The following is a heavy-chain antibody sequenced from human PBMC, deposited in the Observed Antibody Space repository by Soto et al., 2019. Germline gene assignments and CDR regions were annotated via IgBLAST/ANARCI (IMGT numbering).Heavy chain of an antibody. Sequence: QVQLVQSGAEVKKPGSSVKVSCKASGGTFNNYPITWVRQAPGQGLEWMGGSIPIYGTANYAQKFQGRVTITVDESTSTSYMELSSLRSEDTAIYSCARGRGYSGDDHYYYFDMDVWGQGTTVNVSS. CDR2: SIPIYGTA. V-gene: IGHV1-69*01. D-gene: IGHD5-12*01. J-gene: IGHJ6*02. CDR1: GGTFNNYP. CDR3: ARGRGYSGDDHYYYFDMDV.